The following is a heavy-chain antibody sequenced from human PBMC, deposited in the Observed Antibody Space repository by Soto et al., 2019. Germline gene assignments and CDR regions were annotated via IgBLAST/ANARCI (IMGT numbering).Heavy chain of an antibody. J-gene: IGHJ4*02. CDR1: GYIFTNYA. CDR2: ISAYNGNT. CDR3: AREYCSTTSCYSDY. Sequence: ASVKVSCKASGYIFTNYAVSWVRQAPGQGLEWMGWISAYNGNTNYAQKLQGRVTMTTDTSTSTAYMELRSLRSDDTAVYYCAREYCSTTSCYSDYWGQGTLVTVPQ. D-gene: IGHD2-2*02. V-gene: IGHV1-18*01.